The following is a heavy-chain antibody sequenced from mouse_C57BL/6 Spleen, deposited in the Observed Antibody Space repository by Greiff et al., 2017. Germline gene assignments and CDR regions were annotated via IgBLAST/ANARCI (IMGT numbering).Heavy chain of an antibody. CDR3: ARWDYGGGFAY. D-gene: IGHD1-2*01. CDR1: GYTFTDYN. CDR2: INPNNGGT. Sequence: VHVKQSGPELVKPGASVKIPCKASGYTFTDYNMDWVKQSHGKSLEWIGDINPNNGGTIYNQKFKGKATLTVDKSSSTAYMELRSLTSEDTAVXYCARWDYGGGFAYWGQGTLVTVSA. J-gene: IGHJ3*01. V-gene: IGHV1-18*01.